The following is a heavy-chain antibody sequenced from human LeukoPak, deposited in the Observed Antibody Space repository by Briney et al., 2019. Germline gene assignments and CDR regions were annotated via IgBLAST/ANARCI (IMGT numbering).Heavy chain of an antibody. J-gene: IGHJ4*02. D-gene: IGHD3-10*01. V-gene: IGHV3-43*02. CDR2: ISGDGGTT. Sequence: GGSLRLSCTASGFTFDDYAMHWVRQAPAKGLEWVSLISGDGGTTDYADSVKGRFTISRDNAKNSLYLQVNSLRAEDTAVYYCARDRYYGSGIYDYWGQGTLVTVSS. CDR3: ARDRYYGSGIYDY. CDR1: GFTFDDYA.